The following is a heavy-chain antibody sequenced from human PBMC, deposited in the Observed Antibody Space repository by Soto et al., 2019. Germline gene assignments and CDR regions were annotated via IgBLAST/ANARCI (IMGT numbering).Heavy chain of an antibody. CDR2: IYGSGST. CDR3: ARRGYYAISAFDI. D-gene: IGHD2-8*01. J-gene: IGHJ3*02. V-gene: IGHV4-59*08. Sequence: SETLSLTCTVSGGSISSYYWSWIRQPPGKGLEYIGYIYGSGSTNYNPPLKSRVTISVDTSKNQFSLKLSSVTAADTALYYCARRGYYAISAFDIWGQGTMVSVSS. CDR1: GGSISSYY.